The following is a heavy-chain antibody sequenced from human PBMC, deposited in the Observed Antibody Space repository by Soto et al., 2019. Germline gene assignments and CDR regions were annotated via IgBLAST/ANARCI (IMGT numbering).Heavy chain of an antibody. CDR1: ITNIYY. V-gene: IGHV4-59*01. CDR2: IYYSGST. CDR3: ARAPYAVTIFGVGYYFDY. J-gene: IGHJ4*02. Sequence: PSETLSLTCAVSITNIYYFGWIRQPPGKGLEWIGSIYYSGSTNYNXXXXXXVSISVDTPKNQFSLKLSSVTAADTAVYYCARAPYAVTIFGVGYYFDYWGQGALVTVSS. D-gene: IGHD3-3*01.